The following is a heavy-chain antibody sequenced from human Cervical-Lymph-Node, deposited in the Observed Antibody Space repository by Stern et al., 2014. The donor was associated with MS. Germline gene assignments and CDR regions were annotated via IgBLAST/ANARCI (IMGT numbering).Heavy chain of an antibody. CDR1: GYSFTIYY. J-gene: IGHJ4*02. Sequence: EVQLVESGAEVKKPGESLKVSCKLSGYSFTIYYIAWVRQMPGKGLEGMGVIYPYGSDATYSPSFQGQVPTSADKSIPTAYLQWSSLRASDTAMYYCARHVQGFDYWGQGTLVTVSS. CDR3: ARHVQGFDY. CDR2: IYPYGSDA. V-gene: IGHV5-51*01.